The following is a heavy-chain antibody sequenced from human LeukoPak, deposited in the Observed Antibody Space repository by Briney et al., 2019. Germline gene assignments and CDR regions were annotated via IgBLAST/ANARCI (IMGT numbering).Heavy chain of an antibody. CDR1: GFTFRSYW. Sequence: GGSLRLSCAVSGFTFRSYWMHWVRQAPGKGLVWVSSIKSDGSSTTYADSVKGRFTISRDNAENTLHLQMNSLRVEDTAVYYCARISTMVRHYWGQGTLVTVSS. CDR3: ARISTMVRHY. CDR2: IKSDGSST. D-gene: IGHD3-10*01. J-gene: IGHJ4*02. V-gene: IGHV3-74*03.